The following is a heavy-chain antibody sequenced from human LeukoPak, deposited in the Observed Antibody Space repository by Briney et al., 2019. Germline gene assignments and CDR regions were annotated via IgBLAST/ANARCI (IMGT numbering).Heavy chain of an antibody. V-gene: IGHV3-21*01. CDR2: ISSSSSYI. Sequence: GGSLRLSCAASGFTFSSYSMNWVRQAPGKGLEWVSSISSSSSYIYYADSVKGRFTISRDNAKNSLYLQMSSLRAEDTAVYYCARERGSGWYYFDYWGQGTLVTVSS. J-gene: IGHJ4*02. CDR3: ARERGSGWYYFDY. D-gene: IGHD6-19*01. CDR1: GFTFSSYS.